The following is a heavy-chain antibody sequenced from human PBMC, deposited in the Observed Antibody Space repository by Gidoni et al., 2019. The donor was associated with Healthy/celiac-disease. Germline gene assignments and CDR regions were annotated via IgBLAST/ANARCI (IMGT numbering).Heavy chain of an antibody. CDR1: GFTFSSYA. CDR2: IAYDGSNK. V-gene: IGHV3-30-3*01. Sequence: VQLVESGRGVVQPGTSLSLPCAASGFTFSSYAMHWVRQAPGQGLEWVAVIAYDGSNKYYADSVKGRFTISRDNAKNTLYLQMNSLRAEDTAVYYCARETTSLYYYGMDVWGKGTTVTVSA. CDR3: ARETTSLYYYGMDV. D-gene: IGHD1-7*01. J-gene: IGHJ6*04.